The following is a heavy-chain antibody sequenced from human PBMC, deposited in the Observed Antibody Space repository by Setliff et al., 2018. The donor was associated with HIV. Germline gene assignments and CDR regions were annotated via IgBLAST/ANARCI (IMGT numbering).Heavy chain of an antibody. J-gene: IGHJ6*03. D-gene: IGHD6-19*01. CDR2: IYYSGST. CDR3: ARQGAVADGYYSYYMDV. Sequence: KPSETLSLTCTVSGASLSSHYWTWIRQPPGKGLEWIGSIYYSGSTYYNPSLKSRVTISVDTSKTQFSLKLSSVTAADTAVYYCARQGAVADGYYSYYMDVWGAGTTVTVSS. CDR1: GASLSSHY. V-gene: IGHV4-59*04.